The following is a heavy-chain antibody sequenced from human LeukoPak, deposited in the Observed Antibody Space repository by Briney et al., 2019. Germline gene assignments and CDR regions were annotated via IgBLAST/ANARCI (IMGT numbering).Heavy chain of an antibody. D-gene: IGHD6-13*01. CDR2: INSDGSSI. CDR1: GFTFSSYW. J-gene: IGHJ4*02. V-gene: IGHV3-74*01. CDR3: TRDREQQPTYDY. Sequence: PGGSLRLSCAVSGFTFSSYWMHWVRQAPGKGLVWVSRINSDGSSISYADSVKGRFTISRDNAKDTLYLQMNSLRAEDTAVYYCTRDREQQPTYDYWGQGTLVTVSS.